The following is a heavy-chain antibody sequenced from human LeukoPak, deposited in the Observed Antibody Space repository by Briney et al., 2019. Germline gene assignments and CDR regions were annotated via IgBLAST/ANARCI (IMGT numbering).Heavy chain of an antibody. CDR3: ARATSSGRRFDY. V-gene: IGHV1-46*01. CDR2: INPSGGST. CDR1: GYTFTRCY. D-gene: IGHD6-25*01. Sequence: GASVTVSCKASGYTFTRCYMHWVRQAPGQGLEWMGIINPSGGSTTYVQNLQGRVTMTRDTSTSTVYMELSSLKSEDTAVYYCARATSSGRRFDYWGQGTLVTVSS. J-gene: IGHJ4*02.